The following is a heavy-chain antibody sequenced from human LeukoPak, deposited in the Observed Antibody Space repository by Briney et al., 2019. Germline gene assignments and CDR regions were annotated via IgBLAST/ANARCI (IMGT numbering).Heavy chain of an antibody. J-gene: IGHJ4*02. CDR3: AREPYSYGFDY. CDR1: GFTFSSYS. D-gene: IGHD5-18*01. Sequence: GGSLRPSCAASGFTFSSYSMYWVRQAPGKGLEWVSSISTSSSYIYYADSVKGRFTISRDNARNSLYLQMNSLRAEDTAVYYCAREPYSYGFDYWGQGTLVTVSS. CDR2: ISTSSSYI. V-gene: IGHV3-21*01.